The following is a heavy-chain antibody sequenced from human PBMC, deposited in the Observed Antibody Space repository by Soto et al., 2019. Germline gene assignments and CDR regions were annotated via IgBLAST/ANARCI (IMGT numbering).Heavy chain of an antibody. CDR1: GGSISSGGYY. V-gene: IGHV4-31*03. CDR2: IYYSGST. CDR3: AVRRGYTYGYSSPYFDY. D-gene: IGHD5-18*01. J-gene: IGHJ4*02. Sequence: SETLSLTCTVSGGSISSGGYYWSWIRQHPGKGLEWIGYIYYSGSTYYNPSLKSRVTISVDTSKNQFSLKLSSVTAADTAVYYCAVRRGYTYGYSSPYFDYWGQGTLVTVSS.